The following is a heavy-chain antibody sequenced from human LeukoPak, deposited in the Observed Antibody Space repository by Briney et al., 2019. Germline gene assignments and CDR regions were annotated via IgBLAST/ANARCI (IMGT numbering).Heavy chain of an antibody. CDR2: IIPILGIA. CDR1: GGTFTSYT. D-gene: IGHD3-9*01. V-gene: IGHV1-69*02. CDR3: ARGVPSDYDILTGSYYFDY. J-gene: IGHJ4*02. Sequence: SVNVSCKASGGTFTSYTISWVRQAPGQGLEWMGRIIPILGIANYAQKLQGRVTITADKSTSTAYMELSSLRSEDTAVYYCARGVPSDYDILTGSYYFDYWGQGTLVTVSS.